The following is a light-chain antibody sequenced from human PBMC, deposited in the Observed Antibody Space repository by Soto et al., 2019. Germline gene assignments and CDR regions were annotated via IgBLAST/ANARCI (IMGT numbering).Light chain of an antibody. Sequence: EIVLTQSPGTLSLSPGERATLSCRSSQSVSSNYLAWYQQKPDQAPRLVIYDVSGRATGIPDRFSGSGSGTDFTLTIGRLEPEDFAVYYCQQYGRSPTFGQGTKVEIK. CDR1: QSVSSNY. V-gene: IGKV3-20*01. CDR2: DVS. CDR3: QQYGRSPT. J-gene: IGKJ1*01.